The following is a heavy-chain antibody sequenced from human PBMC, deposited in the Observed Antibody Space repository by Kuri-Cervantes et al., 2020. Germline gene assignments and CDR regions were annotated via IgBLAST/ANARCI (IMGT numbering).Heavy chain of an antibody. CDR2: INHSGST. V-gene: IGHV4-34*01. CDR1: GGSFSGYY. J-gene: IGHJ4*02. CDR3: AGGRSPFDY. Sequence: SETLSLTCAVYGGSFSGYYWSWIRQPPGKGLEWVGEINHSGSTNYNPSLKSRVTISVDTSKNQFSLKLSSVTAADTAVYYCAGGRSPFDYWGQGTLVTVSS.